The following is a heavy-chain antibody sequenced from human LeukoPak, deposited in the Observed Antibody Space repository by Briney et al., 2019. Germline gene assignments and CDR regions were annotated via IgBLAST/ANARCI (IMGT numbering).Heavy chain of an antibody. CDR2: IYSSGRT. V-gene: IGHV4-39*07. J-gene: IGHJ5*02. CDR3: ARQVVSCSSTSCRYNWFDP. Sequence: PSETLSLTCTVSDGSISSYYWGWIRQPPEKGLECIGSIYSSGRTYYNPSLKSRVTISVDTSKNHFSLKLSSVTAADTAMYYCARQVVSCSSTSCRYNWFDPWGQGTLVTVSS. D-gene: IGHD2-2*01. CDR1: DGSISSYY.